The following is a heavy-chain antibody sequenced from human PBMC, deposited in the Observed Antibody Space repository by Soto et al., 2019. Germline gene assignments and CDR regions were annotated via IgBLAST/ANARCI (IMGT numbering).Heavy chain of an antibody. J-gene: IGHJ5*01. Sequence: PSETLSLTCTVSGDSISNYYWSWIRQAPGKGLEWIGFIYHSGNTNYNPSLKSRVTISVDTTKNQFSLRLSSVTAADTAVYYCGRHAEYSDNWFDSWGQGTLVTVSS. CDR3: GRHAEYSDNWFDS. D-gene: IGHD6-6*01. CDR2: IYHSGNT. CDR1: GDSISNYY. V-gene: IGHV4-59*08.